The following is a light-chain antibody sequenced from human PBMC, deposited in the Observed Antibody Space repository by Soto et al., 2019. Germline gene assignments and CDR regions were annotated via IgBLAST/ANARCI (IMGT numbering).Light chain of an antibody. J-gene: IGLJ1*01. V-gene: IGLV2-14*01. CDR2: AVS. Sequence: QSVLTQPASVSGTPGPSITISGTGTSSDVGLYDYVSWYQQHPGTGPQFMSYAVSNRRSGVSTRFSASKSGNTASLFISVLQAEDEADYYCRSNTSDSSYVFGSGSKVIGL. CDR1: SSDVGLYDY. CDR3: RSNTSDSSYV.